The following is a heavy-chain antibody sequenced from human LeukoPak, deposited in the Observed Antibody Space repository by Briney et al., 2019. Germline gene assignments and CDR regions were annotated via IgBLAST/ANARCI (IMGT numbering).Heavy chain of an antibody. Sequence: PGGSLRLSYAASEFTFSNYPIHWVRQAPGKGLEWVAVISYDGNSQQYADSVKGRFTISRDNSKNTLYLQKNSLRDEDTAVYYGARESGSSGRAGYFDHWGQGTLVTVSS. J-gene: IGHJ4*02. CDR3: ARESGSSGRAGYFDH. D-gene: IGHD6-19*01. CDR2: ISYDGNSQ. V-gene: IGHV3-30-3*01. CDR1: EFTFSNYP.